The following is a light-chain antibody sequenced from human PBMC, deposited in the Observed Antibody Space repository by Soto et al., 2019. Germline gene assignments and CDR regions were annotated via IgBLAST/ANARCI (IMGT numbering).Light chain of an antibody. V-gene: IGKV3-20*01. CDR3: QQYGSSPLT. CDR1: QSLSSTY. CDR2: RAS. Sequence: EIVLTQSPGTMSLSPGERATLSCRASQSLSSTYFAWYQQKPGQAPRVLIYRASSRATGIPDRFSGSGSGTDFTLTITRLELVDFARYYCQQYGSSPLTFGGGTRVEIK. J-gene: IGKJ4*01.